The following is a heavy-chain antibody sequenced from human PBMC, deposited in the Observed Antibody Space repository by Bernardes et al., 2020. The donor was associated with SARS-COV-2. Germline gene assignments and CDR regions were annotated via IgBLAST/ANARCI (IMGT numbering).Heavy chain of an antibody. CDR3: AHRPPYYDFWSGYTAYYFDY. CDR2: IYWNDDK. D-gene: IGHD3-3*01. V-gene: IGHV2-5*01. Sequence: GPTLVKPTQTLTLTCTFSGFSLSTSGVGVGWIRQPPGKALEWLALIYWNDDKRYSPSLKSRLTITKDTSKNQVVLTMTNMDPVDTATYYCAHRPPYYDFWSGYTAYYFDYWGQGTLVTVSS. J-gene: IGHJ4*02. CDR1: GFSLSTSGVG.